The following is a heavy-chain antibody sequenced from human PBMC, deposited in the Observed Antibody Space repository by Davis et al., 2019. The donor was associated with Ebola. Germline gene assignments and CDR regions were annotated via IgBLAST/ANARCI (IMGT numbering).Heavy chain of an antibody. CDR3: TRATLTSVSDSGLGYNYFAP. Sequence: SETLSLTCSVSGGSFNGYVWSWVRQSPGKGLEWLGEVNHVGYTKYNPSLKSRVTISVDTSRNRFSLRLNSVTAADTAVYYCTRATLTSVSDSGLGYNYFAPWGQGTLVTVSS. CDR1: GGSFNGYV. D-gene: IGHD4-17*01. J-gene: IGHJ5*02. CDR2: VNHVGYT. V-gene: IGHV4-34*01.